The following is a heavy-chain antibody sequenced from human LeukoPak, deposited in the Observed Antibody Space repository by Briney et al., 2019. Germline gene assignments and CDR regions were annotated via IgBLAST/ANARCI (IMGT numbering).Heavy chain of an antibody. CDR3: AREKSIAAPFDY. D-gene: IGHD6-6*01. CDR1: GYSISSGYY. CDR2: IYHSGST. J-gene: IGHJ4*02. V-gene: IGHV4-38-2*02. Sequence: SETLSLTCTVSGYSISSGYYWGWIRQLPGKGLEWIGSIYHSGSTYYNPSLKSRVTISVDTSKNQLSLKLSSVTAADTAVYYCAREKSIAAPFDYLGQGTLVTGSS.